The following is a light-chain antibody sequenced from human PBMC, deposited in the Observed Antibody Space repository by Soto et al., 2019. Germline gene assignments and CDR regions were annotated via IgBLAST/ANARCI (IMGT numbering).Light chain of an antibody. J-gene: IGLJ1*01. V-gene: IGLV1-40*01. CDR2: GNS. CDR1: SSNIGAGYD. Sequence: QSVLTQPPSVSGAPGQRVTISCTGSSSNIGAGYDVHWYQQVPGTAPKLLIYGNSNRPSGVPDRFSGSKSGTSASLAITGLQAEDEADYYCHSYDSSLIGYVFGTGTKLTVL. CDR3: HSYDSSLIGYV.